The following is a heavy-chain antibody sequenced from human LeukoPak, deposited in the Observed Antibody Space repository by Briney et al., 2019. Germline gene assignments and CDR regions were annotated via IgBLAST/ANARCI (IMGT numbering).Heavy chain of an antibody. CDR2: ISAYNGNT. CDR3: ARDHCSSTSCPLNWFDP. J-gene: IGHJ5*02. CDR1: GYTFTSYG. D-gene: IGHD2-2*01. V-gene: IGHV1-18*01. Sequence: WASVKVSCKASGYTFTSYGTSWVRQAPGQGLEWMGWISAYNGNTNYAQKLQGRVTMTTDTSTSTAYMELRSLRSDDTAVYYCARDHCSSTSCPLNWFDPWGQGTLVTVSS.